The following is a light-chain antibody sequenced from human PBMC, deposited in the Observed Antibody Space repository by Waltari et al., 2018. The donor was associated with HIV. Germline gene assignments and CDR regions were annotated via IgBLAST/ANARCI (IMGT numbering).Light chain of an antibody. Sequence: QSVLTQPPSASGTPGQRVAISCSGSSSNIGRNYVYWYQHLPGTAPNLLIYRNNPRPPGDPVRFSASKSGKAASLAISGHRSDDEADYYCGTRKDSLSGDVFGTGSKVTV. V-gene: IGLV1-47*01. CDR3: GTRKDSLSGDV. CDR2: RNN. J-gene: IGLJ1*01. CDR1: SSNIGRNY.